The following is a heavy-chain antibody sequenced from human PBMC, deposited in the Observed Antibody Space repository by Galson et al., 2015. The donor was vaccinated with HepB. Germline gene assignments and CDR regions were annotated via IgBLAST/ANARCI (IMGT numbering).Heavy chain of an antibody. CDR1: GFTFSSYA. V-gene: IGHV3-23*01. CDR2: TSGSGGST. J-gene: IGHJ4*02. CDR3: AKEGAAQRYCSGGTCYPKVGLDY. Sequence: SLRLSCAASGFTFSSYAMSWVRQAPGKGLEWVSGTSGSGGSTYYADSVKGRFTISRDNSKNTLYLQMNSLRAEDTAVYYCAKEGAAQRYCSGGTCYPKVGLDYWGQGALVTVSS. D-gene: IGHD2-15*01.